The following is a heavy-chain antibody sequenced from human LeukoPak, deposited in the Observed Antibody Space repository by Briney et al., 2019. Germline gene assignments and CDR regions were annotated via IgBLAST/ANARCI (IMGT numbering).Heavy chain of an antibody. J-gene: IGHJ6*03. CDR3: ARLPDYCGGDCYGGWNYMDV. CDR1: GFTFSSYS. V-gene: IGHV3-21*01. CDR2: ISSSSSYI. Sequence: GGSLRLSCAASGFTFSSYSMNWVRQAPGKGLEWVSSISSSSSYIYYADSVKGRFTISRDNAKNSLYLQMNSLRAEDTAVYYCARLPDYCGGDCYGGWNYMDVWGKGTTVTVSS. D-gene: IGHD2-21*01.